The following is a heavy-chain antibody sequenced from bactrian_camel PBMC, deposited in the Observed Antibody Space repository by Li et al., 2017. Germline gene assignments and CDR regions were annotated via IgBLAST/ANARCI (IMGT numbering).Heavy chain of an antibody. D-gene: IGHD2*01. CDR1: GFTLSNAW. CDR2: ISEDGTDT. V-gene: IGHV3S6*01. CDR3: VRGTPTLATGDNY. J-gene: IGHJ4*01. Sequence: HVQLVESGGGLVQPGGSLRLSCAASGFTLSNAWMYWVRQAPGKGLEWVASISEDGTDTYYVASAKGRFSISRDNAKNVLYLRTNSLQSEDTAVYYCVRGTPTLATGDNYWGRGTQVTVS.